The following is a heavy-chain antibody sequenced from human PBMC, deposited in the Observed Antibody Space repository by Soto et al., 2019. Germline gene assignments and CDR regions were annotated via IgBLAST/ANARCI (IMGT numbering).Heavy chain of an antibody. D-gene: IGHD3-10*01. V-gene: IGHV1-69*06. J-gene: IGHJ6*02. Sequence: QVQVVQSGAEVKKPGSSVKVSCRASGGSFSAYALSWVRQAPGQGLEWMGGIIPVFGTTNYARKFQGRLPVYAARGTRTASAYMELSSLRSEDTAIYYCAFGWLSYPDYGLDVWGRGTTVIVSS. CDR3: AFGWLSYPDYGLDV. CDR2: IIPVFGTT. CDR1: GGSFSAYA.